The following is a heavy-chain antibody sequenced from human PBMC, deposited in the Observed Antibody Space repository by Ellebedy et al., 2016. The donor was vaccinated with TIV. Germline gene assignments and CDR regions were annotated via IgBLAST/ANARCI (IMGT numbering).Heavy chain of an antibody. D-gene: IGHD3-10*01. V-gene: IGHV1-46*01. CDR3: ARDLASGHYFDY. CDR1: GYTFTSYY. Sequence: ASVKVSXKASGYTFTSYYMHWVRQAPGQGLEWMGIINPSGGSTSYAQKFQGRVTITADKSTSTAYMELSSLRSEDTAVYYCARDLASGHYFDYWGQGTLVTVSS. J-gene: IGHJ4*02. CDR2: INPSGGST.